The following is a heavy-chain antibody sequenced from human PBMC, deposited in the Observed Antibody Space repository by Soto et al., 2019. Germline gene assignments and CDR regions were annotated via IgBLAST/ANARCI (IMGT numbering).Heavy chain of an antibody. CDR2: ISGSGGST. CDR3: AKDTVVVPAAMLDY. V-gene: IGHV3-23*01. D-gene: IGHD2-2*01. J-gene: IGHJ4*02. Sequence: EVQLLESGGGLVQPEGSLRLSCAASGFTFSSYAMSWVRQAPGKGLEWVSAISGSGGSTYYADSVKGRFTISRDNSKNTLYLQMNSLRAEDTAVYYCAKDTVVVPAAMLDYWGQGTLVTVSS. CDR1: GFTFSSYA.